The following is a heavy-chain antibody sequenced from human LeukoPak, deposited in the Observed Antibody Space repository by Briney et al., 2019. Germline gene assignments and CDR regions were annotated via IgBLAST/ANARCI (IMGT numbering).Heavy chain of an antibody. J-gene: IGHJ3*02. CDR2: IYYGGST. CDR3: ARGRDDYVFSI. CDR1: GRSISIYY. D-gene: IGHD3-16*01. Sequence: SETLSLTCTVSGRSISIYYWRWLRQPPGKGLEWIGYIYYGGSTNYNPSLKSRVTISVDTSKNQFSLKLSSVTAADTAVYYCARGRDDYVFSIWGQGTMVTVSS. V-gene: IGHV4-59*13.